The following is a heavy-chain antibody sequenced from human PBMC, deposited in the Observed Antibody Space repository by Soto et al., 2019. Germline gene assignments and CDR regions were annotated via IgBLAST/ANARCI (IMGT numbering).Heavy chain of an antibody. CDR2: ISGSGGST. D-gene: IGHD3-3*01. Sequence: SLRLSCAASGFTFSSYAMSWVRQAPGKGLEWVSAISGSGGSTYYADSVKGRFTISRDNSKNTLYLQMNSLRAEDTAVYYCAKYFDFWSGYYSRTWYYGMDVWGQGTTVTVSS. J-gene: IGHJ6*02. CDR3: AKYFDFWSGYYSRTWYYGMDV. CDR1: GFTFSSYA. V-gene: IGHV3-23*01.